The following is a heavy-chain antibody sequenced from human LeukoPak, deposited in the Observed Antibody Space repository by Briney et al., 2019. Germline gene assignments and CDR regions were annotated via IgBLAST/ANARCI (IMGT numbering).Heavy chain of an antibody. V-gene: IGHV4-59*08. J-gene: IGHJ4*02. CDR1: GGSIRSYY. CDR3: ARHFSGAAAPLPFDF. Sequence: SETPSLTCTVSGGSIRSYYWGWIRQPPGEGLEWIGYIYYSGSTEYNPSLKSRVTISVDTSKNQFSLKVTSVTAADTAVYYCARHFSGAAAPLPFDFWGQGTLVTVSS. D-gene: IGHD6-13*01. CDR2: IYYSGST.